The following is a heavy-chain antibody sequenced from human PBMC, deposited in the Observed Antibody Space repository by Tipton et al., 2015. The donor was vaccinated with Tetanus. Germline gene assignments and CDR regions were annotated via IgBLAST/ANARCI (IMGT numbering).Heavy chain of an antibody. Sequence: SLRLSCAASGFTFSDYYMSWIRQAPGKGLEWVSYISSSGSTIYYADSVKGRFTISRDNAKNSLYLQMNSLRAEDTAVYYCARDPYYYDGRREGGGYWGQGTLPPLSS. CDR2: ISSSGSTI. J-gene: IGHJ4*02. V-gene: IGHV3-11*01. D-gene: IGHD3-22*01. CDR1: GFTFSDYY. CDR3: ARDPYYYDGRREGGGY.